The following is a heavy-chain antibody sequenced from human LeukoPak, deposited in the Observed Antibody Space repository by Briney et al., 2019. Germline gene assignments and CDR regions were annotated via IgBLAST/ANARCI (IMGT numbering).Heavy chain of an antibody. CDR1: GGSISTSNYY. V-gene: IGHV4-39*01. J-gene: IGHJ4*02. CDR2: INHSGST. D-gene: IGHD5-18*01. Sequence: SETLSLTCTVSGGSISTSNYYWGWIRQPPGKGLEWIGEINHSGSTNYNPSLKSRVTISVDTSKNQFSLKLSSVTAADTAVYYCARHATVDTAMVLDYWGQGTLVTVSS. CDR3: ARHATVDTAMVLDY.